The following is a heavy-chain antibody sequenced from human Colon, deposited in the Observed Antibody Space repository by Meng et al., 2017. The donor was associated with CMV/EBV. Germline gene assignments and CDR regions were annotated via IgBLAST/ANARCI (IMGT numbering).Heavy chain of an antibody. CDR2: TRNKTYSYTT. Sequence: GESLKISCAGSGFSFSDHYMDWVRQAPGKGLEWVGRTRNKTYSYTTEYAASVKGRFTISRDNSKNSLYLQMNSLKTEDTAIYYCTRTSSAALMNPFDMWGQGTMVTVSS. V-gene: IGHV3-72*01. D-gene: IGHD2-15*01. J-gene: IGHJ3*02. CDR1: GFSFSDHY. CDR3: TRTSSAALMNPFDM.